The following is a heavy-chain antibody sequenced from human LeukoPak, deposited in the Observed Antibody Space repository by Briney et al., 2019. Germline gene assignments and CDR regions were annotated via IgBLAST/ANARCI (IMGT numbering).Heavy chain of an antibody. J-gene: IGHJ3*02. V-gene: IGHV3-23*01. CDR1: GFTFAGYA. Sequence: PGGSLRLSCAASGFTFAGYAMSWVRQAPGKGLEWVSAISGGGGSTSYADSVKGRFTISRDNSKNTLYLQMNSLRAEDTALYYCARCSRSSTDCYSEFDIWGQGTMVTVSS. CDR3: ARCSRSSTDCYSEFDI. CDR2: ISGGGGST. D-gene: IGHD2-2*02.